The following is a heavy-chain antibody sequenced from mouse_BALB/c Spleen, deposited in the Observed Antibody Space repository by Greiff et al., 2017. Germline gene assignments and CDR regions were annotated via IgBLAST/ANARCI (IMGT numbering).Heavy chain of an antibody. J-gene: IGHJ3*01. V-gene: IGHV5-6*01. CDR3: ARQRTTSTSAWFAY. Sequence: EVHLVESGGDLVKPGGSLKLSCAASGFTFSSYGMSWVRQTPDKRLEWVATISSGGSYTYYPDSVKGRFTISRDNAKNTLYLQMSSLKSEDTAMYYCARQRTTSTSAWFAYWGQGTLVTVSA. CDR2: ISSGGSYT. CDR1: GFTFSSYG. D-gene: IGHD1-2*01.